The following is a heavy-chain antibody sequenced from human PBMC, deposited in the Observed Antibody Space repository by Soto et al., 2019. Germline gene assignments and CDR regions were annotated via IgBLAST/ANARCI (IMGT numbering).Heavy chain of an antibody. CDR1: GYNFATYW. J-gene: IGHJ5*02. D-gene: IGHD2-15*01. CDR3: ARLRSSGGSCSWFDP. V-gene: IGHV5-51*01. Sequence: PGESLKISCKGSGYNFATYWIGWVRQMPGKGLEWMGIIYPDDSDTRYSPSFQGQVTISVDKSINTADLQWSSLKASDTAMYYCARLRSSGGSCSWFDPWGQGTLVTVSS. CDR2: IYPDDSDT.